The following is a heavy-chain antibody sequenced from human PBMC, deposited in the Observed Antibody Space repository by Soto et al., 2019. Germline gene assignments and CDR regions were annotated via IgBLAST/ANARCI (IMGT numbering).Heavy chain of an antibody. J-gene: IGHJ6*02. Sequence: SQTLSLTCVISGDSVSSNSAAWNWIRQSPSRGLEWLGRTYYRSKWYNDYAVSVKSRITINPDTSKNQFSLQLNSVTPEDTAVYYCARGYSSSWVYYYYGMDVWGQGTTVTVSS. CDR1: GDSVSSNSAA. CDR3: ARGYSSSWVYYYYGMDV. D-gene: IGHD6-13*01. CDR2: TYYRSKWYN. V-gene: IGHV6-1*01.